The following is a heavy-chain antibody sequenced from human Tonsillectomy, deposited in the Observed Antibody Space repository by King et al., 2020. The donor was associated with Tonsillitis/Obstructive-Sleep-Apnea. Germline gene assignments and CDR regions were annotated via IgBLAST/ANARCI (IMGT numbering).Heavy chain of an antibody. CDR3: AREGAVMNGFDI. D-gene: IGHD2-8*01. V-gene: IGHV4-59*01. Sequence: QLQESGPGLVKPSETLSLTCTVSGGSIISYYWSWIRQPPGKGLEYIGYIYYTGSPNYNPSLNSRVTISVDTSKNQFSLKLSSVSAAATAVYYCAREGAVMNGFDIWGQGTMVTVSS. CDR1: GGSIISYY. CDR2: IYYTGSP. J-gene: IGHJ3*02.